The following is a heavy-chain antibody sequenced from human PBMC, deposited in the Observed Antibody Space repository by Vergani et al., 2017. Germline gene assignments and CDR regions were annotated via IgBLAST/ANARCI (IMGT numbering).Heavy chain of an antibody. D-gene: IGHD6-13*01. CDR2: IYSGGST. V-gene: IGHV3-66*02. CDR3: ARDRPYDSSSWSDFDY. CDR1: GFTVSSNY. Sequence: EVQLVESGGGLVQPGGSLRLSCVVSGFTVSSNYMSWVRQAPGKGLEWVSVIYSGGSTYYADYVKGRFTISRDNSKNTLYLQMNSLRVEDTAVYYCARDRPYDSSSWSDFDYWGQGTLVTVSS. J-gene: IGHJ4*02.